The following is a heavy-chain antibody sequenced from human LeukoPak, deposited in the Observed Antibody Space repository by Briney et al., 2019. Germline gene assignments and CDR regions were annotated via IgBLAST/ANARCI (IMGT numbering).Heavy chain of an antibody. CDR2: INHSGST. D-gene: IGHD3-3*01. CDR3: ARGRNGYYDFWSGSWFDP. V-gene: IGHV4-34*01. J-gene: IGHJ5*02. CDR1: GVSFSGYY. Sequence: PSETLSLTCAVYGVSFSGYYWSWIRQPPGKGLEWIGEINHSGSTNYNPSLKSRVTISVDTSKNQFSLKLSSVTAADTAVYYCARGRNGYYDFWSGSWFDPWGQGTLVTVSS.